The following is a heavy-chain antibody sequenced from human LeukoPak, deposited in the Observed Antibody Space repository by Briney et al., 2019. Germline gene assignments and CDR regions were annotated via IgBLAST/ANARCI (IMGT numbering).Heavy chain of an antibody. CDR3: ARRAYDFWNGALSENNWFDP. CDR1: GGSISSYY. V-gene: IGHV4-59*08. Sequence: SETLSLTCTVSGGSISSYYWSWIRQPPGKGLEWIGYIYYSGSTNYNPSLKSRVTISVDTSKNQFSLKLSSVTAADTAVYYCARRAYDFWNGALSENNWFDPWGQGTLVTVSS. J-gene: IGHJ5*02. D-gene: IGHD3-3*01. CDR2: IYYSGST.